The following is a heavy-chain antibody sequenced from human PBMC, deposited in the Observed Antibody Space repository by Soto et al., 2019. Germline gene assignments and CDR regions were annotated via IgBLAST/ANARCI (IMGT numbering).Heavy chain of an antibody. Sequence: GGSLRLSCAASGFTFSSYAMSWVRQAPGKGLEWVSAISGSGGSTYYADSVKGRFTISRDNSKNTLYLQMNSLRAEDTAVYYCAKGSLGVVPAAPYYYYYGMDVWGQGTAVTVSS. J-gene: IGHJ6*02. V-gene: IGHV3-23*01. CDR2: ISGSGGST. CDR3: AKGSLGVVPAAPYYYYYGMDV. CDR1: GFTFSSYA. D-gene: IGHD2-2*01.